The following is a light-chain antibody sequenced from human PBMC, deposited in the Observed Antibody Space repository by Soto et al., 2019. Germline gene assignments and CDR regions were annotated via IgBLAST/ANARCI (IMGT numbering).Light chain of an antibody. V-gene: IGKV3-20*01. CDR1: QSVSSSY. CDR2: GAA. J-gene: IGKJ1*01. Sequence: EIVLTQSPGTLSLSPGERATLSCRASQSVSSSYLAWYQQKPGQAPRLLIYGAASRATGIPDRFSGSGSGTDFTLTISRLEPEDFAVYYCQQSGSSPRTFGKGTKVEIK. CDR3: QQSGSSPRT.